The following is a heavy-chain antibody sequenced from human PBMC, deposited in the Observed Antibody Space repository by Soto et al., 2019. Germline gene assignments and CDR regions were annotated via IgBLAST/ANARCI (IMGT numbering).Heavy chain of an antibody. CDR3: ARKDKSGYFNWFDP. D-gene: IGHD3-22*01. CDR1: GYRFTSYW. CDR2: IFPSDSDT. J-gene: IGHJ5*02. V-gene: IGHV5-51*01. Sequence: PGESLKISCRTSGYRFTSYWIAWVRQMPGKGLEWMGIIFPSDSDTRYSPSFQGQVTISADRSTSTVFLQWASLKASDTAVYFCARKDKSGYFNWFDPWGQGTLVTGS.